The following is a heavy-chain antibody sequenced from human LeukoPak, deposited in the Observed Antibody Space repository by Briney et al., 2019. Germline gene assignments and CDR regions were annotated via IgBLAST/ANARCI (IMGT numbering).Heavy chain of an antibody. V-gene: IGHV1-18*01. CDR2: ISAYNGNT. Sequence: ASVKVSCKASGYTFTSFGISWVRQAPGQGLEWMGWISAYNGNTNYAQKLQGRVTMTTDTSTSTAYMELRSLRSDDTAVYYCARDGPPDILTGYSIGNWFDPWGQGALVTVSS. D-gene: IGHD3-9*01. CDR1: GYTFTSFG. J-gene: IGHJ5*02. CDR3: ARDGPPDILTGYSIGNWFDP.